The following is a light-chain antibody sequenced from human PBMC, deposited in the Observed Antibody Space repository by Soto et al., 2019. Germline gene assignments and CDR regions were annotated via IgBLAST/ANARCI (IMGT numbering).Light chain of an antibody. V-gene: IGLV2-14*01. CDR3: SSYTSSSTLYV. J-gene: IGLJ1*01. CDR2: DVS. Sequence: QSALAQPPSASGSPEQSVTISCTGTSSDVGLYNYVSWYQLHPGKAPKLMIYDVSNRPSGVSNRFSGSKSGNTASLTISGLQAEDEADYYCSSYTSSSTLYVFGTGTKDTVL. CDR1: SSDVGLYNY.